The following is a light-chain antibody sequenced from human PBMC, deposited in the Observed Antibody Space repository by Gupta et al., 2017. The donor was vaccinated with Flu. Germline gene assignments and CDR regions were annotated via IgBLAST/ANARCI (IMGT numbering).Light chain of an antibody. CDR3: QQRDSTPIT. Sequence: DIQMTPSPSSLSASVGDRVTISCRASQSISTYLNWYQQKPGKAPKLLIYAASSLQIGVPARFSGSGSGTDFTLTISSLQPDDFAIYYCQQRDSTPITFGQGTRLAIE. CDR2: AAS. J-gene: IGKJ5*01. CDR1: QSISTY. V-gene: IGKV1-39*01.